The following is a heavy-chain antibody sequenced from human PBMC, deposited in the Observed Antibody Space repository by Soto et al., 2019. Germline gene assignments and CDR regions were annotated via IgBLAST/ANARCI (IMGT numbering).Heavy chain of an antibody. CDR2: IYYSGST. D-gene: IGHD2-15*01. V-gene: IGHV4-31*03. CDR1: GGSISSGGYY. Sequence: SETLSLTCTVSGGSISSGGYYWSWIRQHPGKGLEWIGYIYYSGSTYYNPSLKSRVTISVDTSKNQFSLKLSSVTAADTAVYYCARGPEYCSGGSCYSDPGFDYWGQGTLVTVSS. J-gene: IGHJ4*02. CDR3: ARGPEYCSGGSCYSDPGFDY.